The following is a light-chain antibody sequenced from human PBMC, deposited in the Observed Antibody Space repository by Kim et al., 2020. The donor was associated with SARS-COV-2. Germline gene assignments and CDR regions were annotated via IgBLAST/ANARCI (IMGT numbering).Light chain of an antibody. Sequence: ALVQTVRITCQGDSLRSYYASWYQKKPGQAPVLVIYGKNNRPSGIPDRFSGSSSGNTASLTITGAQAEDEADYYCNSRDSSGNHWVFGGGTQLTVL. CDR3: NSRDSSGNHWV. V-gene: IGLV3-19*01. CDR2: GKN. CDR1: SLRSYY. J-gene: IGLJ3*02.